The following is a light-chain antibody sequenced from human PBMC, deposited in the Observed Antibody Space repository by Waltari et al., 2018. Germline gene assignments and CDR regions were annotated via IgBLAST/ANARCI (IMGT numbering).Light chain of an antibody. J-gene: IGLJ2*01. CDR3: GTWDSSLSALV. CDR1: SSNIGNNY. V-gene: IGLV1-51*02. CDR2: EKN. Sequence: QSVLTQPPSVSAAPGQKVTISCSGSSSNIGNNYVSWYQQLPGTAPKLFSYEKNKRPSGIPDRFSGSKSGTSATLGITGLQTGDEADYYCGTWDSSLSALVFGGGTNLTVL.